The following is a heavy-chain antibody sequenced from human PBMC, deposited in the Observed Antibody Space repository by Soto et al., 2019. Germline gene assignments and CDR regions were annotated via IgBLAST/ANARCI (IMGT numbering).Heavy chain of an antibody. CDR2: ISNDGVNE. D-gene: IGHD2-8*02. J-gene: IGHJ4*01. CDR3: ARVLYGQYHYFVS. Sequence: QVQLVESGGGVVHPGRSLRLSCAASGFTFSNFAMHWVRQAPGKGLEWVAFISNDGVNEYYADSVKGRFAISRDNAKNTLYLQMNSLRAEDTAVYYCARVLYGQYHYFVSWGHGTLVTVSS. V-gene: IGHV3-30*09. CDR1: GFTFSNFA.